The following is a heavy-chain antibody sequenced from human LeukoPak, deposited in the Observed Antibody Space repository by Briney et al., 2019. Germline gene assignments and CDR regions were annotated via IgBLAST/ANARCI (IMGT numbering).Heavy chain of an antibody. D-gene: IGHD3-10*01. CDR3: VSSLHGFSYGPGY. CDR2: ISPATAYI. J-gene: IGHJ4*02. Sequence: GGSLRLSCATSGFNFSAYTMNWVRQAPGKGLDWVSSISPATAYIHYADSMKGRFTISRDNARRSLYLQMNSLRVEDTAMYYCVSSLHGFSYGPGYWGQGTLVIVSS. CDR1: GFNFSAYT. V-gene: IGHV3-21*01.